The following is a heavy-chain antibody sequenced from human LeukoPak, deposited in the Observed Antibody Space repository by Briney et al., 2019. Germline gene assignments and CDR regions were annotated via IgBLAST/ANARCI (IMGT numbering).Heavy chain of an antibody. V-gene: IGHV3-30*18. Sequence: GRSLRLSCAASGFTFSSYDMHWVRQAPGKGLEWAAVISYDGSNKYYADSVKGRFTISRDNSENTLYLQMNSLRAEDTAVYYCAKDGPLNVAVANNWFDPWGQGTLVTVSS. D-gene: IGHD3-16*01. CDR2: ISYDGSNK. CDR3: AKDGPLNVAVANNWFDP. CDR1: GFTFSSYD. J-gene: IGHJ5*02.